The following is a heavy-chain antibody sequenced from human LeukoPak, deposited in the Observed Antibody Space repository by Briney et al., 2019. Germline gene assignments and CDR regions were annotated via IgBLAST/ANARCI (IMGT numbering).Heavy chain of an antibody. V-gene: IGHV4-4*07. CDR3: ARDPLRSSFDS. Sequence: SETLSLTCAVSGGSIENNHWAWIRLPAGKGLEWIGRLHVSGNTNFNPSLKSGVTISVDTSKNQFSLKMTSMTAADTAVYFCARDPLRSSFDSWGQGILVTVAP. D-gene: IGHD1-26*01. CDR2: LHVSGNT. CDR1: GGSIENNH. J-gene: IGHJ4*02.